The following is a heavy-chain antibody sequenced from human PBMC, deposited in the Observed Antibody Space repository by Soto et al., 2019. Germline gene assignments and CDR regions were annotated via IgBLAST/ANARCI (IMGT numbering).Heavy chain of an antibody. J-gene: IGHJ4*02. CDR2: ISYDGSNK. Sequence: PGGSLRLSCAASGFTFSSYGMHWVRQAPGKGLEWVAVISYDGSNKYYADSVKGRFTISRDNSKNTLYLQMNSLRAEETAVYYSVVTTPLYWGQGTMVTVYS. CDR3: VVTTPLY. V-gene: IGHV3-30*03. CDR1: GFTFSSYG. D-gene: IGHD2-21*02.